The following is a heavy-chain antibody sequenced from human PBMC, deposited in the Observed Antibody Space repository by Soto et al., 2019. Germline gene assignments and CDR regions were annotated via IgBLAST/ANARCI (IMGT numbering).Heavy chain of an antibody. CDR3: AREPPSQAADADYYYGFDV. CDR1: GDSISSGAYY. Sequence: SETLSLTCTVSGDSISSGAYYWSWIRQHPGKGLEWIGYISYTGSTYYNPSLTSRVSMSVDTSENQFSLKVTSVTAADTAMYFCAREPPSQAADADYYYGFDVRGQGSTVTVSS. J-gene: IGHJ6*02. CDR2: ISYTGST. V-gene: IGHV4-31*03.